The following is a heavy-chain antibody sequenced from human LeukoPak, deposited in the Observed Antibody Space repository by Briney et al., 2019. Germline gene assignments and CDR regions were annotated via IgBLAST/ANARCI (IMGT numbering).Heavy chain of an antibody. D-gene: IGHD3-22*01. CDR1: GGSISTYY. Sequence: SETLSLTCTVSGGSISTYYWSWIRQPPGKGLEWIGYISYSGSTDYNPSLKSRVTMSLDTSKSQFSLNLTSVTAADTAVYYCATLSSGYYQYYFDYWGQGTLVTVSS. CDR2: ISYSGST. J-gene: IGHJ4*02. V-gene: IGHV4-59*01. CDR3: ATLSSGYYQYYFDY.